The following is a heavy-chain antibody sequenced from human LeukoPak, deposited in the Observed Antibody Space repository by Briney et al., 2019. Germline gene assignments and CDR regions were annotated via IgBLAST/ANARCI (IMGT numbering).Heavy chain of an antibody. J-gene: IGHJ4*02. V-gene: IGHV4-31*03. Sequence: SQTLSLTCTVSGGSISSGGYYWSWIRQHPGKGLEWIGYIYYSGSTYYNPSLKSRVTISVDTSKNQFSLKLSSVTAADTAVYYCARDTFPAGSQYFDYWGQGTLVTVSS. CDR1: GGSISSGGYY. D-gene: IGHD6-13*01. CDR3: ARDTFPAGSQYFDY. CDR2: IYYSGST.